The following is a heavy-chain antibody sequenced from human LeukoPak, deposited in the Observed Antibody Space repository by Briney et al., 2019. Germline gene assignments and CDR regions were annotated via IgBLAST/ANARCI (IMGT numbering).Heavy chain of an antibody. CDR2: INHSGST. D-gene: IGHD6-6*01. J-gene: IGHJ6*03. Sequence: SETLSLTCAVYGGSFSGYYWSWIRQPPGKGLEWIGEINHSGSTNYNPSLKSRVTMSVDTSKNQFSLKLSSVTAADTAVYYCARVAPFSIYYYYMDVWGKGTTVTISS. CDR1: GGSFSGYY. CDR3: ARVAPFSIYYYYMDV. V-gene: IGHV4-34*01.